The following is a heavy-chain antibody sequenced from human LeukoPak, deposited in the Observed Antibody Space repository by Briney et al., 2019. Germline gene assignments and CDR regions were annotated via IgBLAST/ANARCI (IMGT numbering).Heavy chain of an antibody. CDR1: RFTFRSYW. Sequence: PGGSLRLSCAASRFTFRSYWMSWVRQAPGKGLEWVADIKQEGENKYRVDCVKGRFTISRDNAKNSLYLQMNSLRAEHTAVYYCARREYSGIYADFDYWGQGTLVTVPS. CDR2: IKQEGENK. J-gene: IGHJ4*02. D-gene: IGHD1-26*01. V-gene: IGHV3-7*01. CDR3: ARREYSGIYADFDY.